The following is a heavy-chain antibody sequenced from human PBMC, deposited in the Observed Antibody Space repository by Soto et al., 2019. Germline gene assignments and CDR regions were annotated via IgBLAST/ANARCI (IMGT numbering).Heavy chain of an antibody. CDR1: GFTFSSND. CDR3: ATRPLLPGAP. J-gene: IGHJ3*01. CDR2: IYSGGST. V-gene: IGHV3-53*01. D-gene: IGHD3-22*01. Sequence: EVQLVESGGGLIQPGGSLRLSCAASGFTFSSNDMNWVRQAPGEGLEWVSLIYSGGSTYYADSVKGRFTISRDNSKNTLYLRMSSLRAEYTAVYYCATRPLLPGAPWGQGTMVTVSS.